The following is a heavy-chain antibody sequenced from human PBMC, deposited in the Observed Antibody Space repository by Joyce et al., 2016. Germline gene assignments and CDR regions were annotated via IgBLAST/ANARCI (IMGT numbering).Heavy chain of an antibody. J-gene: IGHJ6*02. D-gene: IGHD1-26*01. CDR3: AKDGWDRVKGMDF. CDR1: GFAFSHFG. Sequence: QVQAVESGGGVFQLGRSLRLSCSFSGFAFSHFGMHWVRQAPGKGLEWVALISYNGNKLFYLDSVKGRFTISRDNSENTLFLQMNGLTPEDSALYYCAKDGWDRVKGMDFWGQGTTVIVSS. CDR2: ISYNGNKL. V-gene: IGHV3-30*18.